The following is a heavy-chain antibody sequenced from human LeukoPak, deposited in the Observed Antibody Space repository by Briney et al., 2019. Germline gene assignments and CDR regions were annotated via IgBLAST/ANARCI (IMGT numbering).Heavy chain of an antibody. CDR2: IRYDGSNK. V-gene: IGHV3-30*02. CDR1: GFTFSTYG. CDR3: AEELWFGEFRDFDY. D-gene: IGHD3-10*01. J-gene: IGHJ4*02. Sequence: GGSLRLSCAASGFTFSTYGMHWVRQAPGKGLEWVAFIRYDGSNKFYADSVKGRFTISRDNSKNTLYLQMNSLRAEDTAVYYCAEELWFGEFRDFDYWGQGTLVTVSS.